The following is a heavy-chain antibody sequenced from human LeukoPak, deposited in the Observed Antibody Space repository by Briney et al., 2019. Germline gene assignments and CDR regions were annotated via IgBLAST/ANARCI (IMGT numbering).Heavy chain of an antibody. Sequence: PGGSLRLSCAASGFNFDDYGMSWVRQAPGKGLEWVSGINWNGGSTGYADSVKGRFTISRDNAKDSLYLQMNSLRAEDTALYYCVRSVTTIDYYYYMDVWGKGTTVTVSS. V-gene: IGHV3-20*04. J-gene: IGHJ6*03. CDR3: VRSVTTIDYYYYMDV. CDR2: INWNGGST. D-gene: IGHD4-17*01. CDR1: GFNFDDYG.